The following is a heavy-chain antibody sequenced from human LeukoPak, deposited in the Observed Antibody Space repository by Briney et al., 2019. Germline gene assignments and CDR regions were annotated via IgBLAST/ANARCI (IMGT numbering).Heavy chain of an antibody. Sequence: PGRSLSLSCAASGFTFSSYAMSWVRHPPGKGVEWVSAISCSGGITSYADSVKGRFTIFRDNSKHTRDLQMNSLGAEDTAVYYCATDPFAWGQGTLVTVSS. V-gene: IGHV3-23*01. CDR2: ISCSGGIT. J-gene: IGHJ5*02. CDR3: ATDPFA. CDR1: GFTFSSYA.